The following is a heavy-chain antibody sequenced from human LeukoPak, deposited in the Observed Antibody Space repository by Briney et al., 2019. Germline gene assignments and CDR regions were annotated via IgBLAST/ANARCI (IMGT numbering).Heavy chain of an antibody. CDR3: ARDPYSGGYGAYYYYMDV. CDR2: ITTSSTYM. D-gene: IGHD6-19*01. CDR1: GFTFSAYN. Sequence: GGSLRLSCAASGFTFSAYNMNWVRRTPGKGLEWVSSITTSSTYMFYADSVRGRFTISRDNAENSLYLQMNSLRDEDTAVYYCARDPYSGGYGAYYYYMDVWGKGTTVTVSS. J-gene: IGHJ6*03. V-gene: IGHV3-21*01.